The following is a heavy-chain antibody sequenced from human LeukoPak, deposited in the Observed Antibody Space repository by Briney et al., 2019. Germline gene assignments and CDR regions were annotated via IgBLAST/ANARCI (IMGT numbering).Heavy chain of an antibody. Sequence: SETLSLTCTVSGGSISSYYWSWIRQPPGKGLEWIGYIYYSGSTNYNPSLKSRVTISVDTSKNQFSLKLSSVTAADTAVYYCARYYYYVFDYWGQGTLVTVSS. CDR3: ARYYYYVFDY. D-gene: IGHD3-10*02. J-gene: IGHJ4*02. CDR1: GGSISSYY. CDR2: IYYSGST. V-gene: IGHV4-59*01.